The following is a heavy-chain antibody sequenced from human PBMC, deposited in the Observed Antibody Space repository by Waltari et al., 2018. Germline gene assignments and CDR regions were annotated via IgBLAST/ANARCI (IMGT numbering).Heavy chain of an antibody. CDR3: ARDPPHYYDSSGYYIL. V-gene: IGHV3-21*01. CDR1: GFTFSSYS. J-gene: IGHJ4*02. Sequence: EVQPVESGGGLVKPGGSLRLSCAASGFTFSSYSMNWVRQAPGKGLEWVSSISSSSSYIYYADSVKGRFTISRDNAKNSLYLQMNSLRAEDTAVYYCARDPPHYYDSSGYYILWGQGTLVTVSS. D-gene: IGHD3-22*01. CDR2: ISSSSSYI.